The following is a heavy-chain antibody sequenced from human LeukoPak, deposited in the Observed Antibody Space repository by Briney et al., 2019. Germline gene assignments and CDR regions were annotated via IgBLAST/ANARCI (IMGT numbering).Heavy chain of an antibody. D-gene: IGHD3-22*01. J-gene: IGHJ4*02. Sequence: QPGGSLRLSCAASGFTFSSYAMSWVRQAPGKGLEWVSAISGSGGSTYYADSVKGRFTISRDNSKNTLYLQMNSLRAEDTAVYYCAKDGDSSGYYLYYFDYWGQGTLVTVSS. V-gene: IGHV3-23*01. CDR3: AKDGDSSGYYLYYFDY. CDR2: ISGSGGST. CDR1: GFTFSSYA.